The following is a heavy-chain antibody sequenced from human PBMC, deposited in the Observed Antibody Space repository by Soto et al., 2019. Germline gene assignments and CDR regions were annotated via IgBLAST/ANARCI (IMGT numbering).Heavy chain of an antibody. V-gene: IGHV5-51*01. CDR1: GYTFTNYW. CDR2: IYPGDSDT. D-gene: IGHD3-10*01. J-gene: IGHJ3*02. CDR3: GISYASGILDAFHM. Sequence: GESLKISCKGSGYTFTNYWNGWVRQMPGKGLEWMGIIYPGDSDTRYSPSFQGQVTISAEKSISAAYLQWSSLKAMDTAMYYCGISYASGILDAFHMWGQRTMVTVSS.